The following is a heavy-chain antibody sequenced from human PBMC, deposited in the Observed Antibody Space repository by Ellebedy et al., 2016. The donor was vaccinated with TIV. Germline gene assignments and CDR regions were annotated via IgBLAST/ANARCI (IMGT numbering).Heavy chain of an antibody. CDR1: GSTFSSYA. Sequence: GGSLRLXXAASGSTFSSYAMSWVRQAPGKGLEWVSAISGSGGSTYYADSVKGRFTISRDNSKNTLYLQMNSLRAEDTAVYYCAKDPSGPVDYWGQGTLVTVSS. J-gene: IGHJ4*02. D-gene: IGHD6-25*01. CDR3: AKDPSGPVDY. CDR2: ISGSGGST. V-gene: IGHV3-23*01.